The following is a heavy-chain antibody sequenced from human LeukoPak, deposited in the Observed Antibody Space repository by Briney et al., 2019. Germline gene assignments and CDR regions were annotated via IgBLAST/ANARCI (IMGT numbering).Heavy chain of an antibody. V-gene: IGHV4-61*08. CDR2: IYYSGST. J-gene: IGHJ5*02. Sequence: ETLSLTCTVSGGSISSGGYYWSWIRQHPGKGLEWIGYIYYSGSTNYNPSLKSRVTISVDTSKNQFSLKLSSVTAADTAVYYCARVLVEYSSSSEWFDPWGQGTLVTVSS. D-gene: IGHD6-6*01. CDR3: ARVLVEYSSSSEWFDP. CDR1: GGSISSGGYY.